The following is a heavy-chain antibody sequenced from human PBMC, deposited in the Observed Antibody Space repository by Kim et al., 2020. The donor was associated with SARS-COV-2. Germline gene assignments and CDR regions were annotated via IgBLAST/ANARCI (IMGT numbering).Heavy chain of an antibody. CDR2: IWYDGSNK. CDR1: GFTFSSYG. J-gene: IGHJ4*02. D-gene: IGHD3-10*01. Sequence: GGSLRLSCAASGFTFSSYGMHWVRQAPGKGLEWVAVIWYDGSNKYYADSVKGRFTISKDNSKNTLYLQMSSLRAEDTAVYYCARDGGYYGSGSYYSPGDYWGQGTLVTVSS. CDR3: ARDGGYYGSGSYYSPGDY. V-gene: IGHV3-33*01.